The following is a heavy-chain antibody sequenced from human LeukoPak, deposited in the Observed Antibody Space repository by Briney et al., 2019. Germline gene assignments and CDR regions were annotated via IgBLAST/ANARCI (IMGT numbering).Heavy chain of an antibody. J-gene: IGHJ4*02. CDR1: GFTFSSYE. CDR2: ISPGGSTI. D-gene: IGHD6-19*01. Sequence: GGSLRLSCAASGFTFSSYEVNWVRQAPGKGLEWVSYISPGGSTIYYADSVKGRFTISRHNSKDTLYLQMNSLRAEDTAVYYCARAPEWLIFDYWGQGTLVTVSS. CDR3: ARAPEWLIFDY. V-gene: IGHV3-48*03.